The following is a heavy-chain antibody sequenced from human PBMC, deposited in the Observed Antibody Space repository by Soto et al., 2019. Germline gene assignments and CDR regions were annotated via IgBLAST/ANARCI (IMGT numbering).Heavy chain of an antibody. CDR2: INQDGNEK. Sequence: EVQLVESGGGLVQPGGSLRLSCSVYGFTFNSAWMSWVRQAPGKGLEWVVNINQDGNEKFYVDSVMGRFTISRDNAKNSLFLQMNSLRVEDTAVYYCASTPVAARYFDYWGRGTLVTVSS. CDR3: ASTPVAARYFDY. V-gene: IGHV3-7*01. J-gene: IGHJ4*02. CDR1: GFTFNSAW. D-gene: IGHD6-6*01.